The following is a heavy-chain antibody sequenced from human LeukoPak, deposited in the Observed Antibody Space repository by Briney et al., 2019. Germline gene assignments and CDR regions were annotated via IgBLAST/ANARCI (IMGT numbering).Heavy chain of an antibody. J-gene: IGHJ4*02. CDR2: ISNSGVAT. D-gene: IGHD1-1*01. CDR3: AKAPPYTKYFDY. V-gene: IGHV3-23*01. CDR1: GFIFSNYA. Sequence: GGSLRLSCAGSGFIFSNYAMSWVRQAPGQGLEWVSTISNSGVATFYADAVKGRFTISRDNSKNTLYLQMYSLRAEDTAIYYCAKAPPYTKYFDYWGEGTLLTVSS.